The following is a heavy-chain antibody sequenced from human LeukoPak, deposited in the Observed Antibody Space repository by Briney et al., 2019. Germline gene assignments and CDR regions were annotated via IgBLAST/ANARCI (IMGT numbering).Heavy chain of an antibody. D-gene: IGHD5-12*01. CDR3: AKSYNGYESKPDY. Sequence: PGGSLRLSCAASGFTFSSYAMSWVRQAPGKGLEWVSSISNSGGRTFYTDSVKGRFTISRDNSKTTLYLQMNSLRAEDTAVYYCAKSYNGYESKPDYWGQGTLVTVSS. J-gene: IGHJ4*02. CDR1: GFTFSSYA. V-gene: IGHV3-23*01. CDR2: ISNSGGRT.